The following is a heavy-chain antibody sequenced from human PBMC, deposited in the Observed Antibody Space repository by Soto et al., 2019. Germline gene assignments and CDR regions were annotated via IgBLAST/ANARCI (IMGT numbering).Heavy chain of an antibody. D-gene: IGHD6-6*01. CDR1: GGSINSYY. Sequence: SETLSLTCTVSGGSINSYYWGWIRQPPGKGLEWIGYIHYSGSTNYNPSLKSRVTISVDTPKNQFSLKVNSMTAADTAVYYCARGGLAARKGRWFDPWGQGTLVTVSS. CDR2: IHYSGST. J-gene: IGHJ5*02. CDR3: ARGGLAARKGRWFDP. V-gene: IGHV4-59*01.